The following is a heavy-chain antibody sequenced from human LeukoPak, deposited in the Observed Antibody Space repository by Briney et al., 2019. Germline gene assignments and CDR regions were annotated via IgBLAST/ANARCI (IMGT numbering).Heavy chain of an antibody. CDR2: IIPIFGTA. J-gene: IGHJ4*02. CDR3: ARDMGGDYSQFHFDY. CDR1: GGTFSSYA. V-gene: IGHV1-69*01. Sequence: SVKVSCKASGGTFSSYAISWVRQAPGHGLECMGEIIPIFGTANYPQKFQLRVSITADESTITAYMELSSRRSEDKAVYYWARDMGGDYSQFHFDYWGQGTRVTVSS. D-gene: IGHD3-22*01.